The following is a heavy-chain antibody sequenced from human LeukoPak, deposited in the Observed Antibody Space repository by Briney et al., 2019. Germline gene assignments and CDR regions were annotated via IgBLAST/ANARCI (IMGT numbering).Heavy chain of an antibody. J-gene: IGHJ3*02. D-gene: IGHD3-10*01. Sequence: SVKVSCKASGGTFSSYAISWVRQAPGQGLEWMGRIIPILGIANYAQKFQGRVTITADKSTSTAYMELSSLRSEDTAVYYCAREFGQPNDAFDIWGQGTMVTVSS. CDR2: IIPILGIA. CDR3: AREFGQPNDAFDI. V-gene: IGHV1-69*04. CDR1: GGTFSSYA.